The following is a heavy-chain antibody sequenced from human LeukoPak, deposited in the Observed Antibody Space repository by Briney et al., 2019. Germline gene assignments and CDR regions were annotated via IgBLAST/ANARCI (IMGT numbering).Heavy chain of an antibody. V-gene: IGHV1-46*01. Sequence: ASVKVSCKASGYTFTSYYMHWVRQAPGQGLEWMGIINPSGGSTSYAQKFQGRVTMTRDTSTSTVYMELSSLRSEDTAVYYCARDYPKAAAGDNFDYWGQGTLVTVSS. CDR1: GYTFTSYY. CDR2: INPSGGST. J-gene: IGHJ4*02. CDR3: ARDYPKAAAGDNFDY. D-gene: IGHD6-13*01.